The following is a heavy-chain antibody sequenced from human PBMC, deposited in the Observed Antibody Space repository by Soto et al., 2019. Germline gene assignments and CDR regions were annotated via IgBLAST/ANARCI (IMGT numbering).Heavy chain of an antibody. Sequence: SQTLSLTCAVSGDSVSSNNIAWNWLRQSPWRGLEWLGRTYYRSKWYNEYAVSVRSRITINLDTSKNQFSLQLNSVTPEDTAVYYCARGRWSKFDYWGQGDQVTVSS. V-gene: IGHV6-1*01. CDR1: GDSVSSNNIA. CDR3: ARGRWSKFDY. J-gene: IGHJ4*02. CDR2: TYYRSKWYN. D-gene: IGHD2-15*01.